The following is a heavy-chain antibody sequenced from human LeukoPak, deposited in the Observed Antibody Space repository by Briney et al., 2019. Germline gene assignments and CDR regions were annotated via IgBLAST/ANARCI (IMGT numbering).Heavy chain of an antibody. Sequence: TLSLTCTVSGGSISIGGYYWSWIRQHPGKGLEWIGYIYYSGSTYYNPSLKSRVTISVDTSKNQFSLKLSSVTAADTAVYYCAGEPKVKYYYGMDVWGQGTTVTVSS. CDR1: GGSISIGGYY. CDR3: AGEPKVKYYYGMDV. J-gene: IGHJ6*02. V-gene: IGHV4-31*03. D-gene: IGHD4-11*01. CDR2: IYYSGST.